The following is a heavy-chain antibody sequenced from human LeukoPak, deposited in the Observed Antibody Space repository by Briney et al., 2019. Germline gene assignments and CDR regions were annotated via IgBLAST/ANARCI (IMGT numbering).Heavy chain of an antibody. CDR2: ISGSGGST. CDR1: GFTFSSYA. V-gene: IGHV3-23*01. D-gene: IGHD5-18*01. Sequence: PGGSLRLSCAASGFTFSSYAMSWVRQAPGKGLEWVSAISGSGGSTYHADSVKGRFTISRDNSKNTLYLQMNSLRAEGTAVYYCAKRNGYSYDGQKTYYFDYWGQGTLVTVSS. J-gene: IGHJ4*02. CDR3: AKRNGYSYDGQKTYYFDY.